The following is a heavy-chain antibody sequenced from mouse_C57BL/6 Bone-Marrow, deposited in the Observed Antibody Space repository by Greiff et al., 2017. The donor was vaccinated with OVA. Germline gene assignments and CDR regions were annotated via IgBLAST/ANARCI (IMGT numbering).Heavy chain of an antibody. Sequence: EVQLQQSGPVLVKPGASVKMSCKASGYTFTDYYMNWVKQSHGKSLEWIGVINPYNGGTSYNQKFKGKATLTVDKSSSTAYMELNSLTSEDSAVYYCARSVYGAFAYRGQESLVTVSA. V-gene: IGHV1-19*01. CDR3: ARSVYGAFAY. CDR1: GYTFTDYY. CDR2: INPYNGGT. J-gene: IGHJ3*01. D-gene: IGHD1-1*02.